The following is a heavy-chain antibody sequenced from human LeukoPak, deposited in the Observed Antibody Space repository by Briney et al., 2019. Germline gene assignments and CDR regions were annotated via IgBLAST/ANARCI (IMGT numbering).Heavy chain of an antibody. V-gene: IGHV4-61*02. J-gene: IGHJ3*02. CDR2: VYTSGST. Sequence: SQTLSLTCTVPGGSISSGSYYWSWIRQPAGKGLEWIGRVYTSGSTNYNPSLKSRVTISVDTSKNHFSLKLSSVTAADTAVYYCAMRRGEMATIYAFDIWGQGTMVTVSS. D-gene: IGHD5-24*01. CDR3: AMRRGEMATIYAFDI. CDR1: GGSISSGSYY.